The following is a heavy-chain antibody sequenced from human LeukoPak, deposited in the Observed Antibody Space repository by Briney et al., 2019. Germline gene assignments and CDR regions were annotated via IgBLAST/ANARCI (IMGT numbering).Heavy chain of an antibody. Sequence: GGSLRLSCAASGFTFRSYYMGWVRQAPGKGLEWVSGISGSGSSTYYADSVKGRFTISRDNSKNTLYLQMNSLRAEDTAIYYCVRTPPNWGFDYWGQGTLVTVSS. D-gene: IGHD7-27*01. CDR1: GFTFRSYY. J-gene: IGHJ4*02. CDR2: ISGSGSST. V-gene: IGHV3-23*01. CDR3: VRTPPNWGFDY.